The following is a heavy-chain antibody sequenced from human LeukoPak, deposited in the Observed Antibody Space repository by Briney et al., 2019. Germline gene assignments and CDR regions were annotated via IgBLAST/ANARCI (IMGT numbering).Heavy chain of an antibody. V-gene: IGHV4-61*02. CDR2: ISSSGST. CDR1: GDSISSGDYY. Sequence: SETLSLTCTVSGDSISSGDYYWSWIRQPAGKGLEWIGRISSSGSTNYNPSLKSRVTISVDTSKNQFSLKLSSVTAADTAVYYCARDEYYYGSGSYSYFDYWGQGTLVTVSS. J-gene: IGHJ4*02. CDR3: ARDEYYYGSGSYSYFDY. D-gene: IGHD3-10*01.